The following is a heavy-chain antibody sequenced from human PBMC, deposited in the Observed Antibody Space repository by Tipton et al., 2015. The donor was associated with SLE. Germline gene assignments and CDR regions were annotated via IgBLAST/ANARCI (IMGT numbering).Heavy chain of an antibody. V-gene: IGHV3-48*01. Sequence: SLRLSCAGSGFSFRDYPLHWVRQAPGKGLEWVSYISTTGNTIYYADSVKGRFTISRDNSKNTLYLQMNNLRAEDTAIYYCAGFRWGYGLDVWGQGTTVTVSS. J-gene: IGHJ6*02. CDR3: AGFRWGYGLDV. CDR2: ISTTGNTI. CDR1: GFSFRDYP. D-gene: IGHD1-26*01.